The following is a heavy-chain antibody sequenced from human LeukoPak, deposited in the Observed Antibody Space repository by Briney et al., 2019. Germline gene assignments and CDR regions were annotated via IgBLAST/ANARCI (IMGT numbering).Heavy chain of an antibody. J-gene: IGHJ4*02. V-gene: IGHV1-24*01. D-gene: IGHD3-3*01. Sequence: ASVTVSFTFSAYSLTYLSIHWVRQAPGKGLEWMGGFHPEDGETSFAQKFQGRVTVTEDTSTDTAYMELSSLRSQDTAVYYCATAGRYDFWSGHPYWGQGTLVTVSS. CDR3: ATAGRYDFWSGHPY. CDR1: AYSLTYLS. CDR2: FHPEDGET.